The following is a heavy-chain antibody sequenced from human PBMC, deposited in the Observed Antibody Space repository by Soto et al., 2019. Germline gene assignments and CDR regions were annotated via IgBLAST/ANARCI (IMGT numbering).Heavy chain of an antibody. D-gene: IGHD6-13*01. CDR3: ARVQLGYYYYYGMDV. CDR1: GFTFSDYY. CDR2: ISSSGSTI. Sequence: QVQLVESGGGLVKPGGSLRLSCASSGFTFSDYYMSWIRQAQGKGMEWVSYISSSGSTIYYADSVKGRFTITRDNAKNSLYLQMNSLRAEDTAVYYCARVQLGYYYYYGMDVWGQGTTVTVSS. V-gene: IGHV3-11*01. J-gene: IGHJ6*01.